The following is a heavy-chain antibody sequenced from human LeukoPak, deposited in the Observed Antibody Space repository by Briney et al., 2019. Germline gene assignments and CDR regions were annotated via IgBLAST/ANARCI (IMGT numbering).Heavy chain of an antibody. CDR3: ARGGRGSAAVVAPRSFDI. D-gene: IGHD3-22*01. CDR2: TYTGGNS. V-gene: IGHV3-53*01. Sequence: GGSLRLSCAASGFTVSSTHMVWVRQAPGKGLEWVSVTYTGGNSYYAGSVKGRFIISRDISKNTLYLQMNSLRAEDSALYYCARGGRGSAAVVAPRSFDIWGHGTMVTVSS. J-gene: IGHJ3*02. CDR1: GFTVSSTH.